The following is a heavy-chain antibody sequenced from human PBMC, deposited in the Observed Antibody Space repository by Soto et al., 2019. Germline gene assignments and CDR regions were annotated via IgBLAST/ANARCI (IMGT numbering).Heavy chain of an antibody. D-gene: IGHD3-3*01. CDR2: IIPIFGTA. CDR1: GGTFSSYA. Sequence: SVKVSCKASGGTFSSYAISWVRQAPGQGLEWMGGIIPIFGTANYAQKFQGRVTITADKSTSTAYMELSSLRSEDTAVYYCARDGDFGVVIIYNPAPSYYCGIDVWGQGTTVAGS. CDR3: ARDGDFGVVIIYNPAPSYYCGIDV. J-gene: IGHJ6*02. V-gene: IGHV1-69*06.